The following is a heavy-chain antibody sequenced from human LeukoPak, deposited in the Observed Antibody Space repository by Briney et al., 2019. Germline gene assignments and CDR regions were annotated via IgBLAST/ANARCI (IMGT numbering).Heavy chain of an antibody. CDR2: IYYSGST. CDR3: ARDGGGWASGDRVPFDY. V-gene: IGHV4-59*01. J-gene: IGHJ4*02. D-gene: IGHD6-19*01. Sequence: SETLSLTCTVSSVSSSSYHWRWIRHPPGKGLEGLGYIYYSGSTNYKLSLKSRVTIAVDTSKNQFSLKLSCVTAADTAVYYCARDGGGWASGDRVPFDYWGQGTLVTVSS. CDR1: SVSSSSYH.